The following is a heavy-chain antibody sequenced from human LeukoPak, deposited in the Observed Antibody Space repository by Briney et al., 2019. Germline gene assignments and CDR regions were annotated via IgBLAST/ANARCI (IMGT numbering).Heavy chain of an antibody. V-gene: IGHV3-33*01. D-gene: IGHD3-22*01. CDR2: IWYDGSNK. J-gene: IGHJ4*02. CDR3: ARHYDSSGYCLDY. Sequence: GRSLRLSCAASGFTFSSYGMHWVRQAPGKGREWVAVIWYDGSNKYYADSVKGRFTISRDNSKNTLYLQMNSLRAEDTAVYYCARHYDSSGYCLDYWGQGTLVTVSS. CDR1: GFTFSSYG.